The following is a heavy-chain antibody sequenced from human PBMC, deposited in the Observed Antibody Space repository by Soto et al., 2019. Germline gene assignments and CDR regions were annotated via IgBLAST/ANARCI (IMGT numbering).Heavy chain of an antibody. CDR2: IWYDGSNK. CDR1: GFTFSSYG. J-gene: IGHJ4*02. D-gene: IGHD3-16*02. V-gene: IGHV3-33*01. CDR3: ARDMITFGGVIVKSPFDY. Sequence: GGSLRLSCAASGFTFSSYGMHWVRQAPGKGLEWVAVIWYDGSNKYYADSVKGRFTISRDNSKNTLYLQMNSLRAEDTAVYYCARDMITFGGVIVKSPFDYWGQGTLVTVSS.